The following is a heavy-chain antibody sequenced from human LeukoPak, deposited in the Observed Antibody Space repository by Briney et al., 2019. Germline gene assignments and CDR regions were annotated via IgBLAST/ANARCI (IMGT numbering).Heavy chain of an antibody. CDR3: ARAAFRDYDSSEGILFDY. J-gene: IGHJ4*02. V-gene: IGHV4-39*01. Sequence: SETLSLTCTVSGGSINSRSYYWGWIRQPPGKGLEWIGTIYYSGSTYYNPSLKSRVTISVDTSKNQFSLKLSSVTAADTAVYYCARAAFRDYDSSEGILFDYWGQGTLVTVSS. CDR2: IYYSGST. D-gene: IGHD3-22*01. CDR1: GGSINSRSYY.